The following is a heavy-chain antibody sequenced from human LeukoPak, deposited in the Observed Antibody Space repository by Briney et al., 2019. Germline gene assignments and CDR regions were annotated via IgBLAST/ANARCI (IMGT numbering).Heavy chain of an antibody. J-gene: IGHJ4*02. V-gene: IGHV4-31*03. CDR2: IYYSGST. Sequence: PSQTLSLTCTVSGGSISSGGYYWSWIRQHPGKGLEWIGYIYYSGSTYYNPSLKSRVTISVDTSKNQFSLKLSSVTAADTAVYYCARVGMGENTVTTSGYWGQGTLVTVSS. CDR1: GGSISSGGYY. D-gene: IGHD4-17*01. CDR3: ARVGMGENTVTTSGY.